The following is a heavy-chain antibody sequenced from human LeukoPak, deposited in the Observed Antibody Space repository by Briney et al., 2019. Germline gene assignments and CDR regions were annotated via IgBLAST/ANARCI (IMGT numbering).Heavy chain of an antibody. CDR3: ASDSISMNAFDA. CDR1: GGSFTTHY. D-gene: IGHD3-22*01. V-gene: IGHV4-59*11. CDR2: ISYIGST. J-gene: IGHJ3*01. Sequence: SETLSLTCTVSGGSFTTHYWSWIRQPPGKGLGWIGYISYIGSTNYNPSLKSRVTISIDTSKNEVFLMLTSVTAADTAVYYCASDSISMNAFDAWGQGTMVTVSS.